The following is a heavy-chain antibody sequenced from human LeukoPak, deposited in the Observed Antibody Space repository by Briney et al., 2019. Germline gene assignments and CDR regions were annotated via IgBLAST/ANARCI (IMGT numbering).Heavy chain of an antibody. CDR3: ARVSPYYDFWSGYLQTYYFDY. V-gene: IGHV4-61*01. CDR1: GGSVSSGSYC. D-gene: IGHD3-3*01. CDR2: IYYSGST. Sequence: SETLSLTCTVSGGSVSSGSYCWSWIRQPPGKGLEWIGYIYYSGSTNYNPSLKSRVTISVDTSKNQFSLKLSSVTAADTAVYYCARVSPYYDFWSGYLQTYYFDYWGQGTLVTVSS. J-gene: IGHJ4*02.